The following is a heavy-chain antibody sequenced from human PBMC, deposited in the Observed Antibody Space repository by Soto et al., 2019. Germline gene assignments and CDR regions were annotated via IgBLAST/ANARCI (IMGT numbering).Heavy chain of an antibody. Sequence: QITLKESGPTLVKPTQTLTLTCTFSGFSLSTSGVGVGWIRQPPGKALEWLALIYWDDDKRYSPSLKSRLTITKDTSKNQVVRTMTNMDPVDTATYYCAHVYGGYDNFDYWGQGTLVTVCS. CDR2: IYWDDDK. J-gene: IGHJ4*02. CDR1: GFSLSTSGVG. CDR3: AHVYGGYDNFDY. V-gene: IGHV2-5*02. D-gene: IGHD5-12*01.